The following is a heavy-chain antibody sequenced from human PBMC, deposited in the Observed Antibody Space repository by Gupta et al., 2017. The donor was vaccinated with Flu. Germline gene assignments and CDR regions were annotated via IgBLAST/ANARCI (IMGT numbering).Heavy chain of an antibody. CDR2: IYYSGST. CDR1: GGSISSYY. J-gene: IGHJ5*02. D-gene: IGHD1-7*01. V-gene: IGHV4-59*08. Sequence: QVQLQESGPGLVKPSETLSLTCTVSGGSISSYYWSWIRQPPGKGLEWIGYIYYSGSTNYNPSLKSRVTISVDTSKNQFSLKLSSVTAADTAVYYCARRVARGTYNWFDPWGQGTLVTVSS. CDR3: ARRVARGTYNWFDP.